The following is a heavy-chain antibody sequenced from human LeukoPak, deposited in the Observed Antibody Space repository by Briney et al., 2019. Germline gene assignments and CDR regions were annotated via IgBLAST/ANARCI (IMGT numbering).Heavy chain of an antibody. V-gene: IGHV4-59*01. CDR1: GGSISSYY. Sequence: SETLSLTCSVSGGSISSYYWNWIRQPPGKGLEWIGYIYYSGSTNYNPSLKSRVTISVDTSKNQFSLKLSSVTAADTAVYYCARAPEYSSSWSPLYYYYYGMDVWGQGTTVTVSS. J-gene: IGHJ6*02. CDR2: IYYSGST. CDR3: ARAPEYSSSWSPLYYYYYGMDV. D-gene: IGHD6-13*01.